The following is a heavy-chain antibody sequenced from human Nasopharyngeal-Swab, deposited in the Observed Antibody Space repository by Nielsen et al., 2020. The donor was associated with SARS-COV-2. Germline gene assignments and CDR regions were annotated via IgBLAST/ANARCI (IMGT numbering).Heavy chain of an antibody. Sequence: SETLSLTCTVSGGSISSGDYYWSWIRQPPGKGLEWIGEINHSGSTNYNPSLKSRVTISVDTSKNQFSLKLSSVTAADTAVYYCARVSTMVRGVIRSHYYYGMDVWGQGTTVTVSS. J-gene: IGHJ6*02. V-gene: IGHV4-39*07. CDR2: INHSGST. D-gene: IGHD3-10*01. CDR1: GGSISSGDYY. CDR3: ARVSTMVRGVIRSHYYYGMDV.